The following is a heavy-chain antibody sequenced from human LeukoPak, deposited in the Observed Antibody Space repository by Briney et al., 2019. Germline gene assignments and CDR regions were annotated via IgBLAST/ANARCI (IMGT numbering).Heavy chain of an antibody. Sequence: GASVKVSCKASGYTFTSYDINWVRQATGQGLEWMGWMNPNSGNTGYAQKFQGRVTITRNTSISTAYMELSSLRSEDTAVYYCARGGYYYDSSGLLSFDIWGQGTMVTVSS. CDR3: ARGGYYYDSSGLLSFDI. CDR2: MNPNSGNT. D-gene: IGHD3-22*01. J-gene: IGHJ3*02. V-gene: IGHV1-8*03. CDR1: GYTFTSYD.